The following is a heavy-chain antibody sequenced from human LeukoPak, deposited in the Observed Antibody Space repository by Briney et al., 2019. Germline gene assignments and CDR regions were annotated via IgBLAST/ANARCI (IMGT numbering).Heavy chain of an antibody. CDR3: AKSAHEAAVAATAFDY. J-gene: IGHJ4*02. Sequence: GGSLRLSCAASGFTFSSCAMSWVRQAPGKGLEWVSGISGSGGTTDYADSVKGRFTISRDNSKITLYLQMHSLRAEDTAVYYCAKSAHEAAVAATAFDYWGQGTLVTVSS. V-gene: IGHV3-23*01. CDR2: ISGSGGTT. D-gene: IGHD6-19*01. CDR1: GFTFSSCA.